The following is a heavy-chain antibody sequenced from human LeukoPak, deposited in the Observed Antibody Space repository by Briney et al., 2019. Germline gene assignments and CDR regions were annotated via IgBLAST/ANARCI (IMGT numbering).Heavy chain of an antibody. CDR1: GYTFTSYD. D-gene: IGHD3-22*01. J-gene: IGHJ4*02. CDR3: ARGGTMIVAEYYFDY. Sequence: ASVKVSCKASGYTFTSYDINWVRQATGQGLEWMGWMNPNSGNTGYAQKFQGRVTMTRNTSISTAYMELSSLRSDDTAVYYCARGGTMIVAEYYFDYWGQGTLVTVSS. CDR2: MNPNSGNT. V-gene: IGHV1-8*01.